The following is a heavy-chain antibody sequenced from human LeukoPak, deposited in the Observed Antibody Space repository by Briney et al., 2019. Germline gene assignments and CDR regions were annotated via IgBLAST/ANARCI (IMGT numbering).Heavy chain of an antibody. CDR1: GFTFSTFS. V-gene: IGHV3-21*01. Sequence: PGGSLRLSCAASGFTFSTFSMTWVRQAPGKGLEWVSSISTTSSFIYYTDSVKGRFTISRDNAKNSLYLQMNSLRAEDTAVYYCARALGAPSRAADFWGQGTLVTVSS. CDR3: ARALGAPSRAADF. D-gene: IGHD4/OR15-4a*01. CDR2: ISTTSSFI. J-gene: IGHJ4*02.